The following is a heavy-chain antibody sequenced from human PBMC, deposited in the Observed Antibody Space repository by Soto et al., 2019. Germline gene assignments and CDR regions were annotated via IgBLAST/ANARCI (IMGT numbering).Heavy chain of an antibody. Sequence: SEPLSLTCTVSGGSISSYYWSWIRQPPGKGLEWIGYIYYSGSTNYNPSLKSRVTISVDTSKNQFSLKLSSVTAADTAVYYCARDSGYSSGWYDYWGQGTLVTVSS. CDR2: IYYSGST. D-gene: IGHD6-19*01. CDR3: ARDSGYSSGWYDY. V-gene: IGHV4-59*01. J-gene: IGHJ4*02. CDR1: GGSISSYY.